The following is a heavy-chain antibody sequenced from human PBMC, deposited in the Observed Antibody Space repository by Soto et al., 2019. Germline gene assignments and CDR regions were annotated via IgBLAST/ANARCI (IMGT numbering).Heavy chain of an antibody. D-gene: IGHD3-22*01. CDR3: AKDQHDSSGPFDY. CDR2: ISYDGSNK. Sequence: GGSLRLSCAASGFTFSSYGMHWVRQAPGKGLEWVAVISYDGSNKYYADSVKGRFTISRDNSKNTLYLQMNSLRAEDTAVYYCAKDQHDSSGPFDYWGQGTLVTVSS. CDR1: GFTFSSYG. J-gene: IGHJ4*02. V-gene: IGHV3-30*18.